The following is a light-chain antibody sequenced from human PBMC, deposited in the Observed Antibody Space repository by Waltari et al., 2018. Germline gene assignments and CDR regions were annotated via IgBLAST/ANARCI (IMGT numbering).Light chain of an antibody. CDR1: QSVNS. J-gene: IGKJ4*01. CDR3: QQRSDWPPLT. CDR2: DAS. Sequence: EIILTQSPATLSLSPGERATLSCRASQSVNSLAWYQQKPGQAPRLLIYDASYRATGIPARFSGSGSETDFTLTISSLETEDFAVYYCQQRSDWPPLTFGGGTKVEVK. V-gene: IGKV3-11*01.